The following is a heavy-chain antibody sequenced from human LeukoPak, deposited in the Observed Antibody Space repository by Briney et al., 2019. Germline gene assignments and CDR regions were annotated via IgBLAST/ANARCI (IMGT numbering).Heavy chain of an antibody. D-gene: IGHD2-15*01. CDR2: IHYSGST. J-gene: IGHJ3*02. CDR3: AREGGYCSGGSCLRAFDI. CDR1: GDSIIGYY. Sequence: KPSETLSLTCTVSGDSIIGYYWSWIRQPPGKGLEWIGYIHYSGSTNYNPSLKSRVTISVDTSKNQFSLKLSSVTAADTAVYYCAREGGYCSGGSCLRAFDIWGQGTMVTVSS. V-gene: IGHV4-59*12.